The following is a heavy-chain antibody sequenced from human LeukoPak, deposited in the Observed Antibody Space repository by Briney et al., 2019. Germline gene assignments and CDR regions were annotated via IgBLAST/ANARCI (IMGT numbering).Heavy chain of an antibody. CDR2: IYYSGST. J-gene: IGHJ4*02. D-gene: IGHD3-22*01. CDR1: GGSISSYY. V-gene: IGHV4-59*01. CDR3: ARGHYYDSSGYFDY. Sequence: SETLSLTCTVSGGSISSYYWSWIRQPPGKGQEWIGYIYYSGSTNYNPSLKSRVTISVDTSKNQFSLKLSSVTAADTAVYYCARGHYYDSSGYFDYWGQGTLVTVSS.